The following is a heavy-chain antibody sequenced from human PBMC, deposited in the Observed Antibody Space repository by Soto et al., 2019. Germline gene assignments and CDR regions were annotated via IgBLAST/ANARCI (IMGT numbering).Heavy chain of an antibody. CDR1: GFTFSSYS. CDR2: ISSSSSYI. J-gene: IGHJ3*02. CDR3: ARDVNIVAVVAATLGAFDI. Sequence: PGGSLRLSCAASGFTFSSYSMNWVRQDPGKGLEWVSSISSSSSYIYYADSVKGRFTISRDNAKNSLYLQMNSLRAEDTAVYYCARDVNIVAVVAATLGAFDIWGQGTMVTVSS. V-gene: IGHV3-21*01. D-gene: IGHD2-15*01.